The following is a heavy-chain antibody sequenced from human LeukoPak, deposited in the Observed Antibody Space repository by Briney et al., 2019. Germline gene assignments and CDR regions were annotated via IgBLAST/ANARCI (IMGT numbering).Heavy chain of an antibody. V-gene: IGHV1-2*02. Sequence: ASVKVSCKASGYTFTGYYMHWVRQAPGQGLEWMGWINPNSGGTNYAQKFQGRVTMTRDTSISTAYMELSRLRSDDTAVYYCARDQVVPAAIYSRGANWFDPWGQGSLVTVSS. J-gene: IGHJ5*02. CDR1: GYTFTGYY. CDR3: ARDQVVPAAIYSRGANWFDP. D-gene: IGHD2-2*02. CDR2: INPNSGGT.